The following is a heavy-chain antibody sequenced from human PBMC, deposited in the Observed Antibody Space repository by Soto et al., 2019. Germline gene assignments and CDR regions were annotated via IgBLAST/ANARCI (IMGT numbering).Heavy chain of an antibody. CDR3: ARRYGGNFDY. CDR2: IYYSGST. Sequence: SETLSLTCTVSGGSISSYYWTWFRQPPGKGLEWIGYIYYSGSTNYNPSLKSRVTISVDTSKNQFSLKLSSVTAADTAVYYCARRYGGNFDYWGQGTLVTVSS. D-gene: IGHD3-16*01. CDR1: GGSISSYY. V-gene: IGHV4-59*01. J-gene: IGHJ4*02.